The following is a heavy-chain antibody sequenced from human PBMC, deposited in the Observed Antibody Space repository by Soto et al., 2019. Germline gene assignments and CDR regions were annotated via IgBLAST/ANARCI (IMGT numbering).Heavy chain of an antibody. Sequence: QVQLVQSGAEVRKPGASVRVSCKASGCTLTGYYMHWVRQAPGHGLEWMGRINPSDGSTGYTQKLQDRLTLTRDTSTSTVYMELSSLKSEDTAVYYCARETSGYYWVHWGQGTLVTVS. D-gene: IGHD3-22*01. V-gene: IGHV1-46*04. J-gene: IGHJ4*02. CDR2: INPSDGST. CDR3: ARETSGYYWVH. CDR1: GCTLTGYY.